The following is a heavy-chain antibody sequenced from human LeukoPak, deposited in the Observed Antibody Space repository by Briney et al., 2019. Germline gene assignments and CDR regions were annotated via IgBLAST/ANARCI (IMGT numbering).Heavy chain of an antibody. CDR2: ISYDGSNK. J-gene: IGHJ2*01. V-gene: IGHV3-30*03. D-gene: IGHD3-10*01. CDR3: ARDGKADYYGSGNPPRYWYFDL. CDR1: GFTFSSYG. Sequence: GGSLRLSCAASGFTFSSYGMHWVRQAPGKGLEWVAVISYDGSNKYYADSVKGRFTISRDNSKNTLYLQMNSLRAEDTAVYYCARDGKADYYGSGNPPRYWYFDLWGRGTLVTVSS.